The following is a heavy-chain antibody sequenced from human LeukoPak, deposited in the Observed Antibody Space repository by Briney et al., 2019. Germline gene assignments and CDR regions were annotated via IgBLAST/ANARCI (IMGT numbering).Heavy chain of an antibody. CDR1: GFTFSSYS. D-gene: IGHD3-22*01. CDR2: ISSSSSYI. Sequence: NPGGSLRLSCAASGFTFSSYSMNWVRQAPGKGLEWVSSISSSSSYIYCADSVKGRFTISRDNAKNSLHLQMNSLRAEDTAVYYCAKNYYDSSGLFDYWGQGTLVTVSS. CDR3: AKNYYDSSGLFDY. J-gene: IGHJ4*02. V-gene: IGHV3-21*01.